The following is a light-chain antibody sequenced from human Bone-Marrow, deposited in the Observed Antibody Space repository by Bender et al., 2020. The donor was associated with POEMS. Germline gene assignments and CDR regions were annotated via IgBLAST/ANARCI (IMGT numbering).Light chain of an antibody. J-gene: IGLJ2*01. CDR2: EVS. CDR1: SSDVGSYNL. CDR3: SSYTSGSTLVA. Sequence: QSALTQPASVSGSPGQSITISCTGTSSDVGSYNLVSWYQQHPGKAPKLMIYEVSKRPSGVSNRFSGSKSGNTASLTISGLQAEDEADYYCSSYTSGSTLVAFGGGTKVTVL. V-gene: IGLV2-14*02.